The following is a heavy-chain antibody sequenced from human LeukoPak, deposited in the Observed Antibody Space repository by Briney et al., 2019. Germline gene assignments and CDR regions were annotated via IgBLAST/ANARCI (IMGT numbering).Heavy chain of an antibody. CDR2: ISYDGSNK. D-gene: IGHD2-21*02. Sequence: GGSLRLSCAASGFTFSSYAMSWVRQAPGKGLEWVAVISYDGSNKYYADSVKGRFTISRDNSKNTLYLQMNSLRAEDTAVYYCAKETGDYYFDYWGQGTLVTVSS. V-gene: IGHV3-30*18. CDR1: GFTFSSYA. CDR3: AKETGDYYFDY. J-gene: IGHJ4*02.